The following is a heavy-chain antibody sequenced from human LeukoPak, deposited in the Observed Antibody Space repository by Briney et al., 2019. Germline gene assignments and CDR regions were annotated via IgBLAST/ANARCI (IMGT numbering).Heavy chain of an antibody. CDR2: INPNSGGT. D-gene: IGHD3-9*01. CDR3: ARGTSFNYDILTGYYPLGY. Sequence: ASVKVSCKASGYTFTGYYMHWVRQAPGQGLEWMGWINPNSGGTNYAQKFQGRVTMTRDTSISTAYMELSRLRSGDTAVYYCARGTSFNYDILTGYYPLGYWGQGTLVTVSS. CDR1: GYTFTGYY. J-gene: IGHJ4*02. V-gene: IGHV1-2*02.